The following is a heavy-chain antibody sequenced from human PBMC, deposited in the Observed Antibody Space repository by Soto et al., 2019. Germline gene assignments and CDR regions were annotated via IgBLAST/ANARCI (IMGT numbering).Heavy chain of an antibody. J-gene: IGHJ6*02. CDR3: ARGRDYYYYGMDV. CDR2: INHSGST. CDR1: GGSFSGFY. V-gene: IGHV4-34*01. Sequence: QVQLQQWGAGLLKPSETLSLTCAVYGGSFSGFYWSWIRQPPGQGLEWIGEINHSGSTTYNPSLKSRVTISLDASKNQFSLKLSSVTAADTAVYYCARGRDYYYYGMDVWGQGTTVTVSS.